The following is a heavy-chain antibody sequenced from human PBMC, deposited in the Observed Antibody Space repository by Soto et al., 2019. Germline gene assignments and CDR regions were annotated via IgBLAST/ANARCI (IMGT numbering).Heavy chain of an antibody. CDR1: GFTFSSYA. D-gene: IGHD2-8*01. J-gene: IGHJ4*02. CDR3: ASSKTGVNDY. CDR2: ISYDGSNK. Sequence: GGPLRLSCAASGFTFSSYAMHWVRQAPGKGLEWVAVISYDGSNKYYADSVKGRFTISRDNSKNTLYLQMNSLRAEDTAVYYCASSKTGVNDYWGQGTLVTVSS. V-gene: IGHV3-30-3*01.